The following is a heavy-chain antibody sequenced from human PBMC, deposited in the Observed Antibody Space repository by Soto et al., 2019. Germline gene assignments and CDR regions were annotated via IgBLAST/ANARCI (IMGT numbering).Heavy chain of an antibody. J-gene: IGHJ6*02. CDR3: ARGDYAYGMDV. CDR1: GFTFSDYY. Sequence: PGGSLRLSCAASGFTFSDYYMSWIRQAPGKGLEWVSYISSSSSYTNYADSVKGRFTISRDNAKNSLYLQMNSLRAEDTAVYYCARGDYAYGMDVWGQGTTVTVSS. CDR2: ISSSSSYT. V-gene: IGHV3-11*06.